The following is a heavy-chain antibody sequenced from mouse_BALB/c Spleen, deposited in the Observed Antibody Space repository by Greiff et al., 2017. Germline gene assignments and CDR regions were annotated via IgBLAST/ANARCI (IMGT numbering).Heavy chain of an antibody. CDR1: GYAFTNYL. Sequence: VQLQQSGAELVRPGTSVKLSCKASGYAFTNYLIEWVKQRPGQGLEWIGVINPGSGGTNYNEKFKGKATLTTDKSSSTAYLQLSSLTSDDSAVYFYESGGNYESVFDYWGQGTTLTVSS. V-gene: IGHV1-54*01. J-gene: IGHJ2*01. D-gene: IGHD1-1*02. CDR2: INPGSGGT. CDR3: ESGGNYESVFDY.